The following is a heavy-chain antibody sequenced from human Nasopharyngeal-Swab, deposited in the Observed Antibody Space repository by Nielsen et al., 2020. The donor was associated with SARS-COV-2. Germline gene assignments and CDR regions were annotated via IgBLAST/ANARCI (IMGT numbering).Heavy chain of an antibody. Sequence: GESLKISCAASGFTFSSYAMSWVRQAPGKGLEWVSTITGSGGPPYYADSVKGRFTISRHNSKNTLYLQMNSLKAEDTAVYYCAKPLIPGLIRTTYFDNWGQGTLVTVSS. CDR1: GFTFSSYA. CDR2: ITGSGGPP. CDR3: AKPLIPGLIRTTYFDN. D-gene: IGHD3-16*01. V-gene: IGHV3-23*01. J-gene: IGHJ4*02.